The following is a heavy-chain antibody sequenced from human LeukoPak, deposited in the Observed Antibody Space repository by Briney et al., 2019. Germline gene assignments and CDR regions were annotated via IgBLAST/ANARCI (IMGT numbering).Heavy chain of an antibody. CDR1: GGSISSSSYY. CDR2: IYTSGST. Sequence: PSETLSLTCTVSGGSISSSSYYWSWIRQPAGKGLEWIGRIYTSGSTNYNPSLKSRVTISVDTSKNQFSLKLSSVTAADAAVYYCARDGRPLYSSSWHNWFDPWGQGTLVTVSS. V-gene: IGHV4-61*02. J-gene: IGHJ5*02. CDR3: ARDGRPLYSSSWHNWFDP. D-gene: IGHD6-13*01.